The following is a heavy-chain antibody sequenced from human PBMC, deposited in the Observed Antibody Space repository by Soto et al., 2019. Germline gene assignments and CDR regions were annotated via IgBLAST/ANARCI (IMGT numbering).Heavy chain of an antibody. V-gene: IGHV1-24*01. CDR3: AKDWVGGSNNYQLDY. CDR1: GHTLTELS. D-gene: IGHD1-26*01. Sequence: SVKVSCKISGHTLTELSIHWVRQGPGKGLEWMGGFDPEGGEAIYAQKWHGRVTVTEDTVTDTAYMELSGLNSDDTAVYYCAKDWVGGSNNYQLDYWGQGSAVTVYS. J-gene: IGHJ4*02. CDR2: FDPEGGEA.